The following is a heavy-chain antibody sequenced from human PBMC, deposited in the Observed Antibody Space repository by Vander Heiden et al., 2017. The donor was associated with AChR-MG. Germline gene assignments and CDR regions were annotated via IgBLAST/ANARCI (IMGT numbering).Heavy chain of an antibody. D-gene: IGHD2-15*01. CDR3: AREPTDLGYCSCGICTRNWFDP. CDR2: IIPIVGTA. V-gene: IGHV1-69*01. Sequence: QVQLVQSGAEVKKPGSSVQLSCKASGGTFSSYAISLVRQAPGQGFEWMGGIIPIVGTANYAQKFQGRVTMTADESTSTAYMELSSLRSEDTAVYYCAREPTDLGYCSCGICTRNWFDPWGQVTLVTVSS. J-gene: IGHJ5*02. CDR1: GGTFSSYA.